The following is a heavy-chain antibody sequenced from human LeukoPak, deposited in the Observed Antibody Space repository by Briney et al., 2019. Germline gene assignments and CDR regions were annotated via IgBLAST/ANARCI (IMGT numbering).Heavy chain of an antibody. CDR2: ISYDGTNK. J-gene: IGHJ4*02. CDR1: GFTFSNYD. D-gene: IGHD3-3*01. CDR3: AKENDFVY. Sequence: PGGSLRLSCAASGFTFSNYDMHRVRQAPGKGLEWVAVISYDGTNKYYADSVKGRFTISRDNSKSTLYLQMNSLRAEDTAVYYCAKENDFVYWGQGTLVTVSS. V-gene: IGHV3-30*18.